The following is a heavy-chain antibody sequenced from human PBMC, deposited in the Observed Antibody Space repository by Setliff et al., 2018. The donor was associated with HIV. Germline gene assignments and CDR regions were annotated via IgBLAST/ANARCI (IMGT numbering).Heavy chain of an antibody. D-gene: IGHD6-19*01. V-gene: IGHV1-69*13. CDR3: ARSGTHLEESRGSSGWVSAAFDI. CDR1: GGTFSSYA. Sequence: SVKVSCKASGGTFSSYAINWVRQAPGQGLEWMGGIITIFGKGNYAQKFQGRVAITADESTSTGYMELSSLRSEDTAVYYCARSGTHLEESRGSSGWVSAAFDIWGQGTMVTVSS. CDR2: IITIFGKG. J-gene: IGHJ3*02.